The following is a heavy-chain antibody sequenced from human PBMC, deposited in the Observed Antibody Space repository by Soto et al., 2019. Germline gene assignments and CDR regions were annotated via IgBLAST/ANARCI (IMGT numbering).Heavy chain of an antibody. D-gene: IGHD3-9*01. J-gene: IGHJ4*02. V-gene: IGHV3-53*01. CDR1: GLTVSSNY. CDR2: LYIGGET. Sequence: EVLLVESGGGLIQPGGSLRLSCAASGLTVSSNYMGWVRQAPGKGLEWVSLLYIGGETRHYGDSAKGRFTLSRDNSKNTLYLQMTSLRAEDTAVYYCARDMGVTGYYHYFDNWGLGTLVTVSS. CDR3: ARDMGVTGYYHYFDN.